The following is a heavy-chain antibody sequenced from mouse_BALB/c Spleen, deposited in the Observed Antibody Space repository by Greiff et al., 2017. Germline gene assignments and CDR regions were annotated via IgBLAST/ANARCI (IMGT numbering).Heavy chain of an antibody. J-gene: IGHJ2*01. Sequence: VQLQQSGAELAKPGASVKMSCKASGYTFTSYWMHWVKQRPGQGLEWIGDINPSTGYTEYNQKFKDKATLTADKSSSTAYMQLSSLTSEDSAVYYCARRGYFDYWGQGTTLTVSS. CDR3: ARRGYFDY. CDR2: INPSTGYT. CDR1: GYTFTSYW. V-gene: IGHV1-7*01.